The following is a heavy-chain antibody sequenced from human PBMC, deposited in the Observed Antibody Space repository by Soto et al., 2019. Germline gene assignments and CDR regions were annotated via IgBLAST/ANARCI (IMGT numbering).Heavy chain of an antibody. CDR2: ISATGGDT. D-gene: IGHD5-18*01. V-gene: IGHV3-23*01. Sequence: SLRLSCAATGFDFSTFPLSWVRQPPGKGLEWLSAISATGGDTDYADSVKGRFTISRDNSRNTLYLQLSSLRADDTAVYYCAGPGYSSQDYWGQGTLVTVSS. J-gene: IGHJ4*02. CDR1: GFDFSTFP. CDR3: AGPGYSSQDY.